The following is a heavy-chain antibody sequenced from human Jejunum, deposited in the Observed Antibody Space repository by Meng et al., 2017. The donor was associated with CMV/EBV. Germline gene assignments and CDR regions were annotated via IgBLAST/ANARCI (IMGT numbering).Heavy chain of an antibody. CDR1: GLTFGDYA. Sequence: CIASGLTFGDYAMSWVRQAPGKGLEWVGFIRSKDHGGTTEYGASVKGRFTISRDDSKSIAYLQMNSLKIEDTAVYYCTREGARDSWGQGTLVTVSS. J-gene: IGHJ4*02. CDR2: IRSKDHGGTT. D-gene: IGHD3-16*01. CDR3: TREGARDS. V-gene: IGHV3-49*04.